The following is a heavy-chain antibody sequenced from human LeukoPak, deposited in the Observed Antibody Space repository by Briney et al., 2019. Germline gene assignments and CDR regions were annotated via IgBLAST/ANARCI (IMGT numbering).Heavy chain of an antibody. J-gene: IGHJ4*02. V-gene: IGHV3-23*01. CDR2: LSGSGNGT. Sequence: PGASLRLSCAASGFTFSNYAMTWVRQAPGKGLEWVSALSGSGNGTYYADSVKGRFTISRDNSKNTLYLRINRLRAEDTAVYYCAKDTAALSFVIDSWGQGTLVTVSS. CDR1: GFTFSNYA. D-gene: IGHD2-15*01. CDR3: AKDTAALSFVIDS.